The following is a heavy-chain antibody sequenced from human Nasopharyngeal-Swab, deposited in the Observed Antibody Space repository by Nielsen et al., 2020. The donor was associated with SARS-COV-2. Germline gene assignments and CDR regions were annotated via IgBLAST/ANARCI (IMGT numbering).Heavy chain of an antibody. D-gene: IGHD6-19*01. CDR1: DITFSNSA. CDR3: VKNIRTLAGSAY. Sequence: GGSLRLSCAASDITFSNSAMSWVRQAPGKGLEWVSAISASGDGKYYADSVKGRFIISRDNSKSTLYLRLNNLRAEDTALYYCVKNIRTLAGSAYWGQGTLVTVSS. V-gene: IGHV3-23*01. J-gene: IGHJ4*02. CDR2: ISASGDGK.